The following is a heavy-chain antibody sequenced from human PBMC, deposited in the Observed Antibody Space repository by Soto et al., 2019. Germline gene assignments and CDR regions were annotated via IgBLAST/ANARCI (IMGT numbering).Heavy chain of an antibody. D-gene: IGHD3-10*01. CDR3: ARTYYYGLGSNYPDY. Sequence: QVQLQESGPGLLKPSQTLSLTCTVSGRSISSGGYYWSWIRQHPVKGLEWLGYITYRGSTSYNPSIKSRLTVSVDTSKNQFSLNLSSVTAADTAVYYCARTYYYGLGSNYPDYWGQGALVTVSS. J-gene: IGHJ4*02. CDR2: ITYRGST. V-gene: IGHV4-31*03. CDR1: GRSISSGGYY.